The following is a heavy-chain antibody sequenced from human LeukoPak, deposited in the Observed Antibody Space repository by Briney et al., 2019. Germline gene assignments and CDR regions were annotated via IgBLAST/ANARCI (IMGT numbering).Heavy chain of an antibody. CDR1: GFTFSSYW. J-gene: IGHJ6*03. CDR2: INTDGSST. V-gene: IGHV3-74*01. D-gene: IGHD1-7*01. CDR3: ASFKVGTTSYYYYMDV. Sequence: GGSLRLSCAASGFTFSSYWMHWVRQAPGKGLVWVSRINTDGSSTTYADSVKGRFTISRDNAKNTLYLQMNSLRAEDTAVYYCASFKVGTTSYYYYMDVWGKGTTVTVFS.